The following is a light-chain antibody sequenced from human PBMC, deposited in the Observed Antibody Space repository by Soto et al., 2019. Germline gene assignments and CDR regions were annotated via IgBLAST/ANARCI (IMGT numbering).Light chain of an antibody. CDR3: SSYSSSSTLDV. Sequence: QSALTQPASASGSPGQSITISCTGTSSDVGGYNYVSWYQQHPGKAPKLMLYEVSNRPSCVSTSSSASKSGNTASLTISGLQAEAEADYYCSSYSSSSTLDVFGTWTKVTVL. CDR2: EVS. J-gene: IGLJ1*01. CDR1: SSDVGGYNY. V-gene: IGLV2-14*01.